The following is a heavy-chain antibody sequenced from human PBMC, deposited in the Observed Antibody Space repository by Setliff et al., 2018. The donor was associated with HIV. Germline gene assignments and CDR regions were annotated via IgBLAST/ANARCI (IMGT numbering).Heavy chain of an antibody. V-gene: IGHV2-5*02. CDR1: GFSLSTSGVG. Sequence: SGPTLVNPTQTLTLTCTFSGFSLSTSGVGVGWIRQPPGKALEWLALIYWDDDKRYSPSLKSRLTITKDTSKSQVVLTMTNMDPVDTATYYCARIPNYGSGSYSVAYWGQGTMVTVSS. CDR2: IYWDDDK. J-gene: IGHJ4*03. CDR3: ARIPNYGSGSYSVAY. D-gene: IGHD3-10*01.